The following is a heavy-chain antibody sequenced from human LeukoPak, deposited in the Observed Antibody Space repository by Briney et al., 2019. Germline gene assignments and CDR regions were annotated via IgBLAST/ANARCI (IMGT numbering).Heavy chain of an antibody. Sequence: SETLSLTCTVSGGSISSSSYYWGWIRQPPGKGLEWIGYIYYSGSTNYNPSLKSRVTISVDTSKNQFSLKLSSVTAADTAVYYCARASVAGTEFDYWGQGTLVTVSS. CDR3: ARASVAGTEFDY. V-gene: IGHV4-61*05. CDR2: IYYSGST. D-gene: IGHD6-19*01. CDR1: GGSISSSSYY. J-gene: IGHJ4*02.